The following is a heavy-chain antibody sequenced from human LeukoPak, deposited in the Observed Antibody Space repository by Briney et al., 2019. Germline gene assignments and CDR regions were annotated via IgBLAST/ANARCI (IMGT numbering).Heavy chain of an antibody. D-gene: IGHD6-13*01. CDR3: ARTTGYSSTWELDS. J-gene: IGHJ4*02. CDR1: GGSITSYY. CDR2: TSYSGRT. Sequence: SETLSLTFTVSGGSITSYYWTWIRQSPGKGLEWIGYTSYSGRTNANPSLKSRATLSVDTSKSQFSLKMYSVTAADTAVYYCARTTGYSSTWELDSWGQGILVTVSS. V-gene: IGHV4-59*01.